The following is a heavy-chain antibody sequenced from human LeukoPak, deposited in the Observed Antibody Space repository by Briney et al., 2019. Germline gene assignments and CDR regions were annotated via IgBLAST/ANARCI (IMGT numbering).Heavy chain of an antibody. Sequence: GGSLRPSCAASGFTFTTYWTHWVRHAPGKGLVWVSRINSDGSYTIDADFVKGRFTISRDNAKNTLCLQMNSLRAEDTAVYYCATAGSYRFDYWGQGTLVTVSS. CDR1: GFTFTTYW. CDR3: ATAGSYRFDY. J-gene: IGHJ4*02. D-gene: IGHD3-16*02. V-gene: IGHV3-74*01. CDR2: INSDGSYT.